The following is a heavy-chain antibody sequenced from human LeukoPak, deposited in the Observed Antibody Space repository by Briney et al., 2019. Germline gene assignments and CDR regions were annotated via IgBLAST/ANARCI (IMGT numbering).Heavy chain of an antibody. D-gene: IGHD3-10*01. Sequence: PSETLSLTCAVYGGSFSGYYWSWIRQPPGKGLEWIGEINHSGSTNYNPSLKSRVTISVDTSKNQFSLKLSSVTAADTAVYCCARRSTYYPPWVWGQGTMVTVSS. J-gene: IGHJ3*01. CDR1: GGSFSGYY. CDR2: INHSGST. V-gene: IGHV4-34*01. CDR3: ARRSTYYPPWV.